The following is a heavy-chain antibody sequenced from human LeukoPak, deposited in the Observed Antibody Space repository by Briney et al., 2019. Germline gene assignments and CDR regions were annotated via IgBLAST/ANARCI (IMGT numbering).Heavy chain of an antibody. D-gene: IGHD6-19*01. CDR3: AKVQHSSGWELDY. CDR1: GFTFSSYG. J-gene: IGHJ4*02. Sequence: PGGSLRLSCAASGFTFSSYGMHWVRQAPGKGLEWVAVISYDGSNKYYADSVKGRFTISRDNSKNTLYLQMNSLRAEDTAVYYCAKVQHSSGWELDYWGQGTLVTVSS. V-gene: IGHV3-30*18. CDR2: ISYDGSNK.